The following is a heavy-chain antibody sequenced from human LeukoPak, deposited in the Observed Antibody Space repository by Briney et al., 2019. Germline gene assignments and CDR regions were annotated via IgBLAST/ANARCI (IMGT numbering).Heavy chain of an antibody. D-gene: IGHD3-10*01. CDR3: ARVAARSRWGGSAYYFDY. CDR2: IIPIFGTA. Sequence: GASVKVSCKASGGTFSSYAISWVRQAPGQGLEWMGGIIPIFGTANYAQKFQGRVTITTDESTSTAYMELSSLRSEDTAVYYCARVAARSRWGGSAYYFDYWGQGTLVTVSS. J-gene: IGHJ4*02. CDR1: GGTFSSYA. V-gene: IGHV1-69*05.